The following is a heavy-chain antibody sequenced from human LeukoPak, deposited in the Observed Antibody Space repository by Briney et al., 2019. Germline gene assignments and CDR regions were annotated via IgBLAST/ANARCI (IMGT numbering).Heavy chain of an antibody. CDR1: GFTFSDYY. CDR2: ISGSGGST. CDR3: AKGFYMCDY. J-gene: IGHJ4*02. Sequence: PGGSLRLSCAAYGFTFSDYYMSWIRQAPGKGLEWVSAISGSGGSTYYADSVKGRFTISRDNSKNTLYLQMNNLRAEDTAVYYCAKGFYMCDYWGQGTLVTVSS. V-gene: IGHV3-23*01.